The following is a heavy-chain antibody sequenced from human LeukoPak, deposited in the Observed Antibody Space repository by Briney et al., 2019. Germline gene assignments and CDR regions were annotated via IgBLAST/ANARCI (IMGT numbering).Heavy chain of an antibody. D-gene: IGHD1-1*01. CDR1: GFTFTNYA. J-gene: IGHJ4*01. CDR2: ISHSGGTS. V-gene: IGHV3-23*01. CDR3: AKEKYNAWSTYYFDY. Sequence: PGGSLRLSCAASGFTFTNYAMSWVRQAPGKGLEWVPGISHSGGTSYYADSVKGRFTISRDNSKDTLYLQMSSLRGEDTAIYYCAKEKYNAWSTYYFDYWGQGTSPTVSS.